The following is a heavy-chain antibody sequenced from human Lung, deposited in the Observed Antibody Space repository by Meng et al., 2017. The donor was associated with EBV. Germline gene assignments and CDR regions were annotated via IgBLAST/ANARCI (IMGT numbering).Heavy chain of an antibody. J-gene: IGHJ5*02. CDR2: IHDSGST. Sequence: QGQAQESGPGLVKPSQTLSLTCTVSGSSISSGGYHWSWIRQHPGKGLEWIGYIHDSGSTYYNPSLKSRVTISADTSKNQFSLKLSSVTAADTAVYYCARASYGSGSPLGESWFDPWGQGTLVTVSS. CDR1: GSSISSGGYH. CDR3: ARASYGSGSPLGESWFDP. V-gene: IGHV4-31*03. D-gene: IGHD3-10*01.